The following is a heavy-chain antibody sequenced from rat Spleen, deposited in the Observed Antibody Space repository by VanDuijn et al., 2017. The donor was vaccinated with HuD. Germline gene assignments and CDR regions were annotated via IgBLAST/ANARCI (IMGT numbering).Heavy chain of an antibody. Sequence: EVQLVESGGGLVQPGGSLKLSCAASGFTFSDYYMAWVRQGPTKGLEWVATISYDGSRTYYRDTVKGRCTISRENAKSILYLQMDSLRSEDTATYYCARHGTLGWYFDFWGQGTLVTVSS. D-gene: IGHD4-6*01. CDR1: GFTFSDYY. CDR2: ISYDGSRT. CDR3: ARHGTLGWYFDF. V-gene: IGHV5-29*01. J-gene: IGHJ3*01.